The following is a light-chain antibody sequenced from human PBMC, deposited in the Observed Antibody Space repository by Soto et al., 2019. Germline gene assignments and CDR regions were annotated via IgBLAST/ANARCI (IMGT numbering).Light chain of an antibody. CDR3: QQEYNLPIT. CDR1: QSVSSN. J-gene: IGKJ5*01. Sequence: ERVMTQSPATLSVSPGERATLSCRASQSVSSNLAWYQQKPGQAPRLLIYGASTRATGIPARFSGSGRGSGTDFTLTISSLQPEELAVYYCQQEYNLPITVGQGTRLEIK. V-gene: IGKV3D-15*02. CDR2: GAS.